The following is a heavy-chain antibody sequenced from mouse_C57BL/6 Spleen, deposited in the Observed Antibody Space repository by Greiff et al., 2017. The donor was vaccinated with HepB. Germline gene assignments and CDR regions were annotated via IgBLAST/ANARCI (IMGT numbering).Heavy chain of an antibody. CDR1: GYTFTDYN. Sequence: VQLQQSGPELVKPGASVKMSCKASGYTFTDYNMHWVKQSHGKSLEWIGYINPNNGGTSYNQKFKGKATLTVNKSSSTAYMELRSLTSEDSAVYYCARGHYYGSSSYAMDYWGQGTSVTVSS. CDR3: ARGHYYGSSSYAMDY. J-gene: IGHJ4*01. V-gene: IGHV1-22*01. D-gene: IGHD1-1*01. CDR2: INPNNGGT.